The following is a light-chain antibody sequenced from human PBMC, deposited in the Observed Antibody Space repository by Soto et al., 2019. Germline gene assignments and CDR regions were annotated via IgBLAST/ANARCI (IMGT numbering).Light chain of an antibody. V-gene: IGLV1-51*01. J-gene: IGLJ1*01. CDR2: DDN. CDR1: SXNIGGNS. Sequence: QSVLTQPPSVSAAPGQKVTISCSGSSXNIGGNSVSWYQQLPGTAPKLLIYDDNKRPPGIPDRFSGSKSGTSATLGITGFQTGDEADYYCGSWDSSLSAYVFGTGTKVTVL. CDR3: GSWDSSLSAYV.